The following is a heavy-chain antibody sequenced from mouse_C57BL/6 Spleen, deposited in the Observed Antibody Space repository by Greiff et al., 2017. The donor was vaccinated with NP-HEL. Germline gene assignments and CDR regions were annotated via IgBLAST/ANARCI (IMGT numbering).Heavy chain of an antibody. CDR1: GYAFSSSW. D-gene: IGHD2-4*01. V-gene: IGHV1-82*01. CDR3: ARGYDYEGYFDV. CDR2: IYPGDGDT. J-gene: IGHJ1*03. Sequence: VKLMESGPELVKPGASVKISCKASGYAFSSSWMNWVKQRPGKGLEWIGRIYPGDGDTNYNGKFKGKATLTADKSSSTAYMQLSSLTSEDSAVYFCARGYDYEGYFDVWGTGTTVTVSS.